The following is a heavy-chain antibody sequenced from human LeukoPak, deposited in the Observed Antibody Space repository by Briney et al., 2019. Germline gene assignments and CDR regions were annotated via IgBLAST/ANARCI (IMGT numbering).Heavy chain of an antibody. CDR1: GYTFTSYY. CDR2: INPSGGST. D-gene: IGHD3-3*01. Sequence: ASVKVSCKASGYTFTSYYMHWVRQAPGQGLEWMGIINPSGGSTSYAQKFQGRVTMTRDTSTSTDHMELSSLRSEDTAVYYCARDRGTAGITIFGVVTPLGNWFDPWGQGTLVTVSS. J-gene: IGHJ5*02. V-gene: IGHV1-46*03. CDR3: ARDRGTAGITIFGVVTPLGNWFDP.